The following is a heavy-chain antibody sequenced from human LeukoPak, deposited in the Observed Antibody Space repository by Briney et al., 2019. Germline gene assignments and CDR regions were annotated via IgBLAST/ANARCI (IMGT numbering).Heavy chain of an antibody. Sequence: PGGSLRLSCAASGFTFSSYAMHWVRQAPGKGLEWVAVISYDGTNKYYADSLQGPFTISRDNSKNTLFLQMNSLRAEDTAVYYCARDKYYYGSGSYYNVRGTLDYWGQGTLVTVSS. CDR2: ISYDGTNK. J-gene: IGHJ4*02. V-gene: IGHV3-30-3*01. D-gene: IGHD3-10*01. CDR3: ARDKYYYGSGSYYNVRGTLDY. CDR1: GFTFSSYA.